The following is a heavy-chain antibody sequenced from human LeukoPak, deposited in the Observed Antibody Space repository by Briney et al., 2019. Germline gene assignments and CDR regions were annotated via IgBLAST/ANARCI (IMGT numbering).Heavy chain of an antibody. Sequence: GGSLRLSCAASGFTVSSNYMSWVRQAPGKGLEWVSLIYSGGGGSTTYADSVKGRFTISRDNTKNSLYLQMNSLRAEDTAVYYCARGRGSLPFDSWGQGTLVTVSS. V-gene: IGHV3-66*01. J-gene: IGHJ4*02. CDR1: GFTVSSNY. CDR2: IYSGGGGST. CDR3: ARGRGSLPFDS. D-gene: IGHD1-26*01.